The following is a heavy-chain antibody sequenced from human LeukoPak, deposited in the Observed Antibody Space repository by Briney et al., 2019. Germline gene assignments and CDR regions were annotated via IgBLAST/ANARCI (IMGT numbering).Heavy chain of an antibody. CDR1: GGSFSGYY. Sequence: PSETLSLTCAVYGGSFSGYYWSWIRQPPGKGLEWIGEINHSGSTNYNPSLKSRVTISVDTSKNQFSLRLSSVTAADTAVYYCARAPQWLVRLVFDYWGQGTLVTVSS. D-gene: IGHD6-19*01. CDR3: ARAPQWLVRLVFDY. J-gene: IGHJ4*02. V-gene: IGHV4-34*01. CDR2: INHSGST.